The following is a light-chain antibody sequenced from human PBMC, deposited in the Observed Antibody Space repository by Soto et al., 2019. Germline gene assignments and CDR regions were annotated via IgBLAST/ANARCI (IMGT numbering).Light chain of an antibody. V-gene: IGKV1-6*01. J-gene: IGKJ2*02. CDR1: QGIRAD. Sequence: AIQMTQSPSSLSASVGDRVTISCRASQGIRADLGWYKHKPGKAPRLLIYAASSLQGGVPSRFSGTGSGTDFTLTINNLQPEDSATYYCLQDYNYPRTFGQGTKLEI. CDR2: AAS. CDR3: LQDYNYPRT.